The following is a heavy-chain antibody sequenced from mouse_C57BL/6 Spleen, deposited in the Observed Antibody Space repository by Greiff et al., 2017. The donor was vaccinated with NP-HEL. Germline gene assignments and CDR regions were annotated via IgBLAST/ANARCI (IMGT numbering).Heavy chain of an antibody. D-gene: IGHD1-1*01. CDR2: ISYDGSN. CDR3: ARGRSSYYLDY. CDR1: GYSITSGYY. V-gene: IGHV3-6*01. Sequence: DVKLQESGPGLVKPSQSLSLTCSVTGYSITSGYYWNWIRQFPGNKLEWMCYISYDGSNNYNPSLKNRISITRDTSKNQFFLKLNSVTTEDTATYYCARGRSSYYLDYWGQGTTLTVSS. J-gene: IGHJ2*01.